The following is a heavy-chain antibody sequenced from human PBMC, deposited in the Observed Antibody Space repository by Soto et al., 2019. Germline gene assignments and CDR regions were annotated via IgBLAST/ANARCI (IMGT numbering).Heavy chain of an antibody. CDR1: GFTFDDFA. CDR3: ANGGSGAFIAAAGTDNWFDP. CDR2: ITWNGGRT. V-gene: IGHV3-9*01. J-gene: IGHJ5*02. D-gene: IGHD6-13*01. Sequence: EVQLVESGGGLAQPGRSLRLSCAASGFTFDDFAMYWVRQAPGKGLEWVSVITWNGGRTAYADSVKGRFTTSRDNAKNYLYLQMDSLRPADTAFYYCANGGSGAFIAAAGTDNWFDPWGQGTLVTVSS.